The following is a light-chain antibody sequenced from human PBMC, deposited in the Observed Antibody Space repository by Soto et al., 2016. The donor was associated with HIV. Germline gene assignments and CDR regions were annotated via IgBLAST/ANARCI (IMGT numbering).Light chain of an antibody. J-gene: IGKJ2*01. Sequence: DIQMTQSPSSLSASVGDRVTITCRASQDISNSLAWYQQKPGKAPTLLLYAALRLESGVPSRFSGSGSGTVNILTINSLQPEDFATYYCQQYYSTPYTFRPGDHGGHQT. V-gene: IGKV1-NL1*01. CDR1: QDISNS. CDR2: AAL. CDR3: QQYYSTPYT.